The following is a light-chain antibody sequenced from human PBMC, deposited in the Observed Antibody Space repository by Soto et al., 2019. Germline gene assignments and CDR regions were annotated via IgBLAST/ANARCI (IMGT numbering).Light chain of an antibody. Sequence: DIVMTQSPDSLAVSLGERATINCKSSQSVLYSSNNKNYLAWYQHKPGQAPRLLIHGASTRATGVPARISGSGSGTEFTLTISSLQSEDFAVYYCQQFRNWPWTFGQGTKVEVK. J-gene: IGKJ1*01. CDR1: QSVLYSSNNKNY. CDR2: GAS. CDR3: QQFRNWPWT. V-gene: IGKV4-1*01.